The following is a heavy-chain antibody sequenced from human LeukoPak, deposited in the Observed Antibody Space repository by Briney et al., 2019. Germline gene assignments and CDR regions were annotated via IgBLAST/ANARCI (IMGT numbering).Heavy chain of an antibody. CDR2: IYYSGST. D-gene: IGHD3-9*01. CDR3: ARFTYYDILTGPGPFDY. Sequence: SETLSLTCTVSGGSISSYYWSWIRQPPGKGLEWIGYIYYSGSTNYNPSLKSRVTISVDTSKNQFSLKLSSVTAADTAVYYCARFTYYDILTGPGPFDYWGQGTLVTVSS. CDR1: GGSISSYY. V-gene: IGHV4-59*08. J-gene: IGHJ4*02.